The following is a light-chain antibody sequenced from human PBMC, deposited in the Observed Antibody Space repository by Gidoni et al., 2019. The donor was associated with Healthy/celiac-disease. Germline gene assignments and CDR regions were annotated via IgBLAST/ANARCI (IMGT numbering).Light chain of an antibody. J-gene: IGLJ3*02. CDR2: EVR. CDR1: SSDVGGYNY. CDR3: SSYTSSSTLV. Sequence: QSALTQPASVSGSPGQSITISCTGTSSDVGGYNYVSWYQQHPGKAPKLRIYEVRNRPSGVSNRFSGSKSCNTASLTISGLQAEDEADYYCSSYTSSSTLVFGGGTKLTVL. V-gene: IGLV2-14*01.